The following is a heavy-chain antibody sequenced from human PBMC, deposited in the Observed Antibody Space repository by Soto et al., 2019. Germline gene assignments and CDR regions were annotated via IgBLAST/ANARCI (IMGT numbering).Heavy chain of an antibody. J-gene: IGHJ4*02. V-gene: IGHV3-74*01. CDR2: INGDGSGT. CDR3: ARGIFGSGTANDY. D-gene: IGHD3-10*01. CDR1: GFTFSGRW. Sequence: EVQLVESGGGLVQPGGSLRLSCAASGFTFSGRWMHWVRQAPGKGLVWVSRINGDGSGTSYADFVKGRFTISRDDAKNTRFLQMNGLRAEGTAVYYCARGIFGSGTANDYWGQGTLVTVSS.